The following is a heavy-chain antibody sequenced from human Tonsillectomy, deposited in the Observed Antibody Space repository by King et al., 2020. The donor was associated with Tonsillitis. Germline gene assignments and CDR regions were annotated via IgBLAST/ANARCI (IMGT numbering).Heavy chain of an antibody. J-gene: IGHJ6*03. CDR2: IDPSDSYS. CDR3: ARLSYSGSGGYYYYMDV. D-gene: IGHD3-10*01. CDR1: GYSFTSYW. V-gene: IGHV5-10-1*03. Sequence: QLVQSGAEVKKPGESLRISCKGSGYSFTSYWITWVRQMPGKGLEWMGRIDPSDSYSDYSPSFQGHVTISADKSISTAYLQWSSLKASDTAMYYCARLSYSGSGGYYYYMDVWGKGTTVTVSS.